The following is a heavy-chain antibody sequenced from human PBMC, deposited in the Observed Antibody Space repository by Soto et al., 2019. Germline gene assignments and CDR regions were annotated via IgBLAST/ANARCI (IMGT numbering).Heavy chain of an antibody. Sequence: QVQLVQSGAEVKKPGASVKVSCKASGYTFTNYDINWVRQAPGQWLEWMGWISAYNGDTNYAQKLQGRVTMTTDTSTSTAYMELRSLRSDDTAVYYCARSGLPDPVVVVGHTPFDPWGQGTLVTVSS. J-gene: IGHJ5*02. V-gene: IGHV1-18*01. CDR1: GYTFTNYD. CDR3: ARSGLPDPVVVVGHTPFDP. D-gene: IGHD2-15*01. CDR2: ISAYNGDT.